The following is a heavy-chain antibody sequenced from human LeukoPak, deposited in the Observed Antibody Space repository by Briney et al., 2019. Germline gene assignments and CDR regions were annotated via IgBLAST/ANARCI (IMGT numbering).Heavy chain of an antibody. CDR3: AREGGIVGALDY. J-gene: IGHJ4*02. CDR1: GYTFTSYG. D-gene: IGHD1-26*01. CDR2: IKGYNGDT. Sequence: GSVRVSCTASGYTFTSYGISWVRQAPGQGLEWMGWIKGYNGDTNYAQKFQGRVTMTTDTSTSTAYMELRSLRSDDTDVYYCAREGGIVGALDYWGRGTLVTVSS. V-gene: IGHV1-18*01.